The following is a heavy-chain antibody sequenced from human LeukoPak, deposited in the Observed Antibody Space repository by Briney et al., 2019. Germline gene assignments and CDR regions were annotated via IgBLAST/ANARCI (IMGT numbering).Heavy chain of an antibody. D-gene: IGHD2-2*01. J-gene: IGHJ4*02. Sequence: GGSLRLSCEGSGFTFNNYVMNWVRQAPGKGLEWVSGVSGRGSSTYYADSVKGRFTISRDNSQNTVYLQMKSLRAEDTAIYFCAKYPTPYYFDYWGQGILVTVSS. CDR1: GFTFNNYV. CDR2: VSGRGSST. CDR3: AKYPTPYYFDY. V-gene: IGHV3-23*01.